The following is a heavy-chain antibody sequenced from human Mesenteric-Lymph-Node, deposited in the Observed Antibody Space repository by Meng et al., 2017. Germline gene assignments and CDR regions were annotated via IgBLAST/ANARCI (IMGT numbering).Heavy chain of an antibody. V-gene: IGHV4-38-2*02. CDR1: DYSIISAHY. D-gene: IGHD3-22*01. J-gene: IGHJ4*02. CDR3: ARLIQASKYYYDSSGLTYYFDY. Sequence: SETLSLTCTVSDYSIISAHYWGWIRQPPGKGLEWIGSVYQSGSTYYNPSLKSRVTISVDTSKNQFSLNLSSVTATDTAVYYCARLIQASKYYYDSSGLTYYFDYWGQGTLVTVSS. CDR2: VYQSGST.